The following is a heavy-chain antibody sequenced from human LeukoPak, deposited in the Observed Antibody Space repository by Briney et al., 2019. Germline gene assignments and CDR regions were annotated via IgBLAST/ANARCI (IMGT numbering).Heavy chain of an antibody. D-gene: IGHD1-7*01. CDR1: GFPFRDYP. J-gene: IGHJ3*01. CDR3: VRAQISNLSSGDVFDV. V-gene: IGHV3-30*14. Sequence: PGGSLRLSCEASGFPFRDYPMHWVRQTPGRGLQWVAVIADDGTNHYDAEFVKGRFSISRDNSKITMYLHMNSLGPEDTGVYYCVRAQISNLSSGDVFDVWGQGTVVTVSS. CDR2: IADDGTNH.